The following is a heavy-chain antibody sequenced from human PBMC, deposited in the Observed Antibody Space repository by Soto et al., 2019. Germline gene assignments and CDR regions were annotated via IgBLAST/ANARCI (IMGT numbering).Heavy chain of an antibody. J-gene: IGHJ5*02. CDR3: ARGAFTIFGVVKANWFDP. CDR2: INHSGST. V-gene: IGHV4-34*01. CDR1: GGSFSGYY. Sequence: SETLSLTCAVYGGSFSGYYWSWIRQPPGKGLEWIGEINHSGSTNYNPSLKSRVTISVDTSKNQFSLKLSSVTAADTAVYYCARGAFTIFGVVKANWFDPWGQGTLVTVSS. D-gene: IGHD3-3*01.